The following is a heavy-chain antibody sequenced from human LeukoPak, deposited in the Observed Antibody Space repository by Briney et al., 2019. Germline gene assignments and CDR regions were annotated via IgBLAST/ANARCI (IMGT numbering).Heavy chain of an antibody. CDR2: INPNSGDT. CDR3: ANLMTTVTAGPFDY. J-gene: IGHJ4*02. V-gene: IGHV1-2*06. CDR1: GYTFTGYY. D-gene: IGHD4-17*01. Sequence: ASVKVSCKASGYTFTGYYMHWVRQAPGQGLEWMGRINPNSGDTNFAQKFQGRVTMTSDTSLSTAYMELSRLRSDDTAVYYCANLMTTVTAGPFDYWGQGTLVTVSS.